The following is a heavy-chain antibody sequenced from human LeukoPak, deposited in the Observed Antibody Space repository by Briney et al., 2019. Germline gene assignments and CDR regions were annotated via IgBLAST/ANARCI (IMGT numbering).Heavy chain of an antibody. V-gene: IGHV3-7*01. Sequence: GGSLRLSCAASGFIFTNYFMSWVRQAPGKGLEWVASIKHDGSEKYYVDSVRGRFTISRDNTMNSLYLQMSSLRAEDTAVYYCATDRGWRTSGYYLYYFEYWGQGTLVTVSS. CDR1: GFIFTNYF. CDR3: ATDRGWRTSGYYLYYFEY. D-gene: IGHD3-3*01. CDR2: IKHDGSEK. J-gene: IGHJ4*02.